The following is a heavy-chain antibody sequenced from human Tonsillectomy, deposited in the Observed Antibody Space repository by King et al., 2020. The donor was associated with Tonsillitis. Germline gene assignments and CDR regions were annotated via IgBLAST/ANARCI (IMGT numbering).Heavy chain of an antibody. J-gene: IGHJ3*02. D-gene: IGHD3-22*01. Sequence: VQLVESGGGLVQPGGSLRLSCSASGFTFSSYAMHWVRQAPGKGLEYVSAISSNGGSTYYADSVKGRFTISRDNSKNTLYLQMSSLRAEDTAVYYCVNMGAEYYYDSSGYYDSFDIWGQGTIVTVAS. CDR1: GFTFSSYA. V-gene: IGHV3-64D*06. CDR3: VNMGAEYYYDSSGYYDSFDI. CDR2: ISSNGGST.